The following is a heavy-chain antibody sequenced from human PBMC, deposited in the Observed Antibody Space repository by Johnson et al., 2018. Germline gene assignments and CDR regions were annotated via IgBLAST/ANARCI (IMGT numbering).Heavy chain of an antibody. Sequence: VQLVESGGGLVQPGRSLRLSCTASGFTFGDYAMSWFRQAPGKGLEWVGFIRSKAYGGTTEYAASVKGRLTISRDDSKSIAYLQMNSLKTEDTAVYYCARDPRLNDWGAFDIWGQGTMVTVSS. D-gene: IGHD3-9*01. V-gene: IGHV3-49*03. CDR1: GFTFGDYA. CDR3: ARDPRLNDWGAFDI. J-gene: IGHJ3*02. CDR2: IRSKAYGGTT.